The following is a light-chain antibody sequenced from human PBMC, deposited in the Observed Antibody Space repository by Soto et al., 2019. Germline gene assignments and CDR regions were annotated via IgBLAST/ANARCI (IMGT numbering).Light chain of an antibody. V-gene: IGKV3-20*01. J-gene: IGKJ1*01. Sequence: EIVLTQSPGTLSLSPGERATLSCRASQSVSSSYLAWYQQKPGQAPRLLIYGASSRATDIPDRFSGSGSGTDFTLTISSLESEDFAVYCCQQYGSSPPWTFGQGTKVEIK. CDR1: QSVSSSY. CDR3: QQYGSSPPWT. CDR2: GAS.